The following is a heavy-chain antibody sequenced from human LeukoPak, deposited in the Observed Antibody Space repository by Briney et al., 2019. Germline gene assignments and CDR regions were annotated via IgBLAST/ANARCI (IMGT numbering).Heavy chain of an antibody. D-gene: IGHD6-6*01. V-gene: IGHV3-23*01. Sequence: GGSLRLSCAASGFTFSSYALSWVRQAPGKGLEWVSAISGSGGSTYYADSVKGRFTISRDNSKNTLYLQMNSLRAEDTAVYYCAKIYATLSIAARDYWGQGTLVTVSS. CDR2: ISGSGGST. CDR3: AKIYATLSIAARDY. CDR1: GFTFSSYA. J-gene: IGHJ4*02.